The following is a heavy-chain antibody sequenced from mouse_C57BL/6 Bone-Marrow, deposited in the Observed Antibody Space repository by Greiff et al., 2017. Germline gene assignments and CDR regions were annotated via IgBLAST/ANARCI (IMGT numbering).Heavy chain of an antibody. J-gene: IGHJ3*01. Sequence: QVQLQQSGAELARPGASVKLSCKASGYTFTSYGISWVKQRTGQGLEWIGEIYPRSGNTYYNEKFKGKATLTADKASSTAYMELRSLTSEDSAVYFCSSSDYSNYPWFAYWGQGTLVTVSA. CDR3: SSSDYSNYPWFAY. V-gene: IGHV1-81*01. CDR2: IYPRSGNT. D-gene: IGHD2-5*01. CDR1: GYTFTSYG.